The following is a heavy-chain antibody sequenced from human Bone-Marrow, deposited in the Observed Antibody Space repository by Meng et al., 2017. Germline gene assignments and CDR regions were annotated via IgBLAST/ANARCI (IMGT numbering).Heavy chain of an antibody. Sequence: VGAWVDLGKAGGALRLSCAASGFYFNNAGMSWVRQAPGKGLEWVSVIYSGGSTYYADSVKGRFTISRHNSKNTLYLQMNSLRAEDTAVYYCARDPGTGHYWGQGTLVTVSS. CDR3: ARDPGTGHY. CDR2: IYSGGST. J-gene: IGHJ4*02. D-gene: IGHD3-10*01. V-gene: IGHV3-66*01. CDR1: GFYFNNAG.